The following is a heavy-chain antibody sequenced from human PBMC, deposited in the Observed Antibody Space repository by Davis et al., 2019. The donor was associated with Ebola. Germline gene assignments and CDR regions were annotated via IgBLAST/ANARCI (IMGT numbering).Heavy chain of an antibody. V-gene: IGHV1-3*01. CDR3: ARIILGRDFYGMDV. J-gene: IGHJ6*02. CDR1: GFTFTNYA. CDR2: INAGNGNT. Sequence: ASVTVSCKASGFTFTNYAIHWVRQAPGQSLEWMGWINAGNGNTKYSQKFQGRVTITTDTSASTAYMELSSLRSEDTAVFYCARIILGRDFYGMDVWGQGTTVTVSS.